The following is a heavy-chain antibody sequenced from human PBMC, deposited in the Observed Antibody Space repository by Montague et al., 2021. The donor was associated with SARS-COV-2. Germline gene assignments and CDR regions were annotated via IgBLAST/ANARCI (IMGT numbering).Heavy chain of an antibody. V-gene: IGHV3-74*01. D-gene: IGHD1-20*01. CDR2: INPDGGHT. CDR3: VRDLRVGGGITGTTASDD. Sequence: SLRLSCAASGFSFSGDWMHWVHQAPGKGPVWVARINPDGGHTDYADFAKGRFTTSRDNAKNTLYLQMNSLRAEDTALYYCVRDLRVGGGITGTTASDDWGQGTLVTVSS. CDR1: GFSFSGDW. J-gene: IGHJ4*02.